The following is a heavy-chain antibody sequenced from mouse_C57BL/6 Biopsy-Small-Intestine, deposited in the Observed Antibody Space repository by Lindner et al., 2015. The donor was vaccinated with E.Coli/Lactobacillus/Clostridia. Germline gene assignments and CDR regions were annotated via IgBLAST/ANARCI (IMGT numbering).Heavy chain of an antibody. J-gene: IGHJ2*01. D-gene: IGHD1-1*01. CDR3: VRGGYGSSSGYYFDY. V-gene: IGHV3-1*01. CDR1: GYSITSGYD. Sequence: VQLQESGPGMVKPSQSLSLTCTVTGYSITSGYDWHWIRHFPGNKLEWMGYISYSGSTNYNPSLKSRVSITHDTSKNHFFLKLNSLTTEDTATYYCVRGGYGSSSGYYFDYWGQGTTLTVSS. CDR2: ISYSGST.